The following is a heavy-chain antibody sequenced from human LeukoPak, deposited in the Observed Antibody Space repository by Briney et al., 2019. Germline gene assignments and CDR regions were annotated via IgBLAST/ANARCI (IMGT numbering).Heavy chain of an antibody. D-gene: IGHD6-19*01. CDR3: ARGSYSSGWRLLLDY. V-gene: IGHV1-18*01. CDR1: GYTFTSYG. J-gene: IGHJ4*02. Sequence: GASVKVSCKASGYTFTSYGISWVRQAPGQGLERMGWISAYNGNTNYAQKLQGRVTMTTDTSTSTAYMELRSLRSDDTAVYYCARGSYSSGWRLLLDYWGQGTLVTVSS. CDR2: ISAYNGNT.